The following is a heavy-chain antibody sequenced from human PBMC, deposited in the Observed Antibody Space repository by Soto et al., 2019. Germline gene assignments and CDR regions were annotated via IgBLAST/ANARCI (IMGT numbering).Heavy chain of an antibody. CDR2: ISAYNGNT. CDR3: ARAGIGYCGGDCYSPISGDI. V-gene: IGHV1-18*01. D-gene: IGHD2-21*01. CDR1: GYTFTSYG. J-gene: IGHJ3*02. Sequence: VASVKVSCKASGYTFTSYGISWVRQAPGQGLEWMGWISAYNGNTNYAQKLQGRVTMTTDTSTSTAYMELRSLRSDDTAVYYCARAGIGYCGGDCYSPISGDIWGQGTMVTVSS.